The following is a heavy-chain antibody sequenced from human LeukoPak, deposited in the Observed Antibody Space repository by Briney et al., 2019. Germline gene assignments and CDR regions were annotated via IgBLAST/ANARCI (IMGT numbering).Heavy chain of an antibody. CDR2: ISSSSSYI. CDR3: ARVWDPPTMVRGYPIPGY. V-gene: IGHV3-21*01. D-gene: IGHD3-10*01. CDR1: GFTFGSYS. J-gene: IGHJ4*02. Sequence: GGSLRLSCAASGFTFGSYSMNWVRQAPGKGLEWVTSISSSSSYIYYADSVKGRFTISRDNAKNSLYLQMNSLRAEDTAVYYCARVWDPPTMVRGYPIPGYWGAGTLVTVSS.